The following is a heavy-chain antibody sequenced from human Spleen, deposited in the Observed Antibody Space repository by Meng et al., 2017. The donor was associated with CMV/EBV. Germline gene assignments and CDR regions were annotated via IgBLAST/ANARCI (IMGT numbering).Heavy chain of an antibody. Sequence: SETLSLTCTVSGGSISSYYWSWIRQPPGKGLEWIGYIYYSGSTNYNPSLKSRVTISVDTSKNQFSLKLSSVTAADTAVYYCARVRARGAFDIWGQGTMVTVSS. V-gene: IGHV4-59*01. CDR3: ARVRARGAFDI. CDR1: GGSISSYY. CDR2: IYYSGST. J-gene: IGHJ3*02.